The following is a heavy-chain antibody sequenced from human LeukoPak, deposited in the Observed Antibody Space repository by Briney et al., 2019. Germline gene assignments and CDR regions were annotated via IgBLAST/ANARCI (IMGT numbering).Heavy chain of an antibody. CDR3: ARAVEMGSFFGLGY. CDR1: GFTFSNYA. V-gene: IGHV3-13*01. Sequence: GGSLRLSCAASGFTFSNYAMHWVRQVPGEGLQWVAVIGPAGDAYYAGSVKGRFTISRENANDSLYLQMNSLRAGGTAVYYCARAVEMGSFFGLGYWGQGTLVTVSS. CDR2: IGPAGDA. D-gene: IGHD3-10*01. J-gene: IGHJ4*02.